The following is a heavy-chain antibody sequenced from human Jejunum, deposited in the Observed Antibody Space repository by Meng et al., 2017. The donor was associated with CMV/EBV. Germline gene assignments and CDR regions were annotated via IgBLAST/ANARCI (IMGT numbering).Heavy chain of an antibody. CDR1: SRSSYS. V-gene: IGHV4-39*01. Sequence: SRSSYSWGWNRRRPGKGMGWIGSVYYSGSTYYNPCHKSRVTICIDTSKDQFSLKLNSVTAADTAVYYCVRHGSSSSSLVWSYYFDYWGQGTLVTVSS. J-gene: IGHJ4*02. CDR2: VYYSGST. CDR3: VRHGSSSSSLVWSYYFDY. D-gene: IGHD6-6*01.